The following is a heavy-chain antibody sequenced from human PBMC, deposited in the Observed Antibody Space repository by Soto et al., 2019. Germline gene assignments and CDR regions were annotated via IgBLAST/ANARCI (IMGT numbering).Heavy chain of an antibody. V-gene: IGHV4-30-2*01. J-gene: IGHJ4*02. CDR3: ASRVSDYFDY. Sequence: QLQLQESGSRLVKASQTLSLTCAVSGGSISSGVFSCNWIRQPPGKGLEWIGYIYHSGSTYFNPALQSRVTMSVDRSTNQFSLKLSSVTAADTAVYYCASRVSDYFDYWGQGTPVTVSS. CDR1: GGSISSGVFS. CDR2: IYHSGST. D-gene: IGHD6-19*01.